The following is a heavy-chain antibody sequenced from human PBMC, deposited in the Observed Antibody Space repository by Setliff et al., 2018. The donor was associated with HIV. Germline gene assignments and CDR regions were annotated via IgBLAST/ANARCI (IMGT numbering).Heavy chain of an antibody. V-gene: IGHV3-30*03. CDR3: ARTYYGGNY. CDR1: GFNLKNFG. Sequence: GGSLRLSCAASGFNLKNFGLHWVRQAPGKGLEWVATASSDRGNNEYADSVKDRFIISTHNSRSTLYLEMNSLRAEDTAVYYCARTYYGGNYWGQGALVTVSS. J-gene: IGHJ4*02. D-gene: IGHD4-17*01. CDR2: ASSDRGNN.